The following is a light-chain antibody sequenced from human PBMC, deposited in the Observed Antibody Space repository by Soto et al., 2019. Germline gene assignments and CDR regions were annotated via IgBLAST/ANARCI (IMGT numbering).Light chain of an antibody. Sequence: QSVLTQPPSASGTPGQTVTISCSGGRSNIGSNTVNWYQQLLGTAPKLLIYGNNQRPSGVPDRFSGLRSGTSASLAISGLRSEDEADYYCAIWDDSLNGFYVFGVGTKLTVL. J-gene: IGLJ1*01. CDR2: GNN. CDR3: AIWDDSLNGFYV. V-gene: IGLV1-44*01. CDR1: RSNIGSNT.